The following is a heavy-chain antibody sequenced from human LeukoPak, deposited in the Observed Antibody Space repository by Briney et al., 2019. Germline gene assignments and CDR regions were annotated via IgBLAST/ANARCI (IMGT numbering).Heavy chain of an antibody. CDR3: ASQHLYYDSSGYYSRVLSGAFDI. CDR2: IYYSGST. J-gene: IGHJ3*02. CDR1: GGSISSYY. Sequence: ASETLSLTCTVSGGSISSYYWSWIRQPPGKGLEWIGYIYYSGSTNYNPSLKSRVTISVDTSKNQFSLKLSSVTAADTAVYYCASQHLYYDSSGYYSRVLSGAFDIWGQGTMVTVSS. D-gene: IGHD3-22*01. V-gene: IGHV4-59*01.